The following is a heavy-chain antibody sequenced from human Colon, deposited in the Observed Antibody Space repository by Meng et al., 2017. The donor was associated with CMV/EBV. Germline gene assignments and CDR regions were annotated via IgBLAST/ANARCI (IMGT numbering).Heavy chain of an antibody. V-gene: IGHV3-21*01. CDR1: GFTFASHT. D-gene: IGHD4-17*01. CDR3: ARVEGSVTSPLDY. CDR2: ISSRKSHI. Sequence: GGSLRLSCAASGFTFASHTMTWVQQAPGKGLEWVSSISSRKSHIYYADSVKGRFTISRDDAQNSLSLQMNSLRAEDSAVYYCARVEGSVTSPLDYWGQGTLVTVSS. J-gene: IGHJ4*02.